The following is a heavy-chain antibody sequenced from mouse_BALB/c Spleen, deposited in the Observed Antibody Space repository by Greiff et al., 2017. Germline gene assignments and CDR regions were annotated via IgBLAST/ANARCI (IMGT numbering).Heavy chain of an antibody. J-gene: IGHJ4*01. D-gene: IGHD1-1*01. V-gene: IGHV8-12*01. CDR1: GFSLSTSGMG. Sequence: QVTLKESGPGILQPSQTLSLTCSFSGFSLSTSGMGVSWIRQPSGKGLEWLAHIYWDDDKRYNPSLKSRLTISKDTSSNQVFLKITSVDTADTATYYCARRPYYYGSSYDYAMDYWGQGTSVTVSS. CDR2: IYWDDDK. CDR3: ARRPYYYGSSYDYAMDY.